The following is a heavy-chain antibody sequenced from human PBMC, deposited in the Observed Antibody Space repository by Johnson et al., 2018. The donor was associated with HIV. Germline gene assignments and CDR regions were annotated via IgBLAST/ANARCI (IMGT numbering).Heavy chain of an antibody. CDR2: ISSSGSTR. Sequence: QVQLVESGGGLVKPGGSLRLYCAASGFTFSDYYMSWIRQAPGKGLEWISYISSSGSTRYYADSGKGRFTISRDNAKNSLYLQMNSLRAEDTAVYYCARYQQLVRDGAFDIWGQGTVVTVSS. CDR3: ARYQQLVRDGAFDI. CDR1: GFTFSDYY. J-gene: IGHJ3*02. V-gene: IGHV3-11*04. D-gene: IGHD6-13*01.